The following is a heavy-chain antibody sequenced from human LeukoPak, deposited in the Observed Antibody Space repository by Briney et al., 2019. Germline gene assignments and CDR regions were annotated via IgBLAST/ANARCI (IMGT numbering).Heavy chain of an antibody. CDR3: AKYPDFYYWYGMDV. V-gene: IGHV3-23*01. Sequence: LSGGSLRLSCAASGFTFSSYAMSWVRQAPGKGLEWVSAISGSGGSTYYADSVKGRFTISRDNSKNTLYLQMNSLRAEDTAVYYCAKYPDFYYWYGMDVWGQGTTVTVSS. J-gene: IGHJ6*02. CDR2: ISGSGGST. CDR1: GFTFSSYA.